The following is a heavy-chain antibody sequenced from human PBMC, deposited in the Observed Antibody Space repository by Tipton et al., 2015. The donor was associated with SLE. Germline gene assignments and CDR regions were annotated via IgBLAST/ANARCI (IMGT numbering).Heavy chain of an antibody. D-gene: IGHD3-16*01. J-gene: IGHJ4*02. V-gene: IGHV3-48*03. Sequence: SLRLSCAASGFTFSSYEMNWVRQAPGKGLEWVSYISSSGSTIYYADSVKGRFTISRDNAKNSLYLQMNSLRAEDTAVYYCARQAYHDYIWGRWGSFDYWGQGTLVTVSS. CDR3: ARQAYHDYIWGRWGSFDY. CDR1: GFTFSSYE. CDR2: ISSSGSTI.